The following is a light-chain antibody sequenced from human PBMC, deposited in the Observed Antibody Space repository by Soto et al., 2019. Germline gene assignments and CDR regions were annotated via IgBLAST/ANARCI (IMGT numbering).Light chain of an antibody. Sequence: EIVLTQSPATLSLSPGDRATLSCRASQNVRSDYFAGYQQKPGQAPRVIIFGVSTRASATPDRFRGSGSGTYFTLTISRLEPDDFALYYCQQYGNSPLTFGGGTKVE. CDR2: GVS. J-gene: IGKJ4*01. V-gene: IGKV3-20*01. CDR3: QQYGNSPLT. CDR1: QNVRSDY.